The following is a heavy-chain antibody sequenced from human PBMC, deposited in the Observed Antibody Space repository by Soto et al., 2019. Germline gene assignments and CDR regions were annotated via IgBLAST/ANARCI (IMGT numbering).Heavy chain of an antibody. CDR3: ARDSLYDFWSGYSGDAFDI. Sequence: PGGSLRLSCAASGFTFSSYAMHWVRQAPGKGLEWVAVISYDGSNKYYADSVKGRFTISRDNSKNTLYLQMNSLRAEDTAVYYCARDSLYDFWSGYSGDAFDIWGQGTMVTVSS. CDR1: GFTFSSYA. CDR2: ISYDGSNK. J-gene: IGHJ3*02. D-gene: IGHD3-3*01. V-gene: IGHV3-30-3*01.